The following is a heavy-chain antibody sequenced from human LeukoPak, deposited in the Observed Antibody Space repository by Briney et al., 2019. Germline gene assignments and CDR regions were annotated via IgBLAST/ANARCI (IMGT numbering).Heavy chain of an antibody. J-gene: IGHJ6*03. CDR2: IRSKAYGGAT. CDR1: GFTFGDYA. V-gene: IGHV3-49*04. CDR3: TRDMVAASYYYYYMDV. D-gene: IGHD2-15*01. Sequence: PGGSLRLSCTASGFTFGDYAMSWVRQAPGKGLEWVGFIRSKAYGGATEYGASVKGRFTLSRDDSKSFAYLQMHSLTTEATAVYYCTRDMVAASYYYYYMDVWGKGTTVTVSS.